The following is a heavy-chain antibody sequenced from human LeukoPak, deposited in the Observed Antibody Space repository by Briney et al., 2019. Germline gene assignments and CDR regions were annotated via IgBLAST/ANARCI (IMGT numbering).Heavy chain of an antibody. CDR2: IKQDGSEK. CDR1: GFTFSTYW. D-gene: IGHD3-10*01. Sequence: GGSLRLSCAASGFTFSTYWMTWVRQAPGKGLEWVANIKQDGSEKYYVDSVKGRFTISRDNAKNSLYLQMNSLRAEDTAVYYCSRPHPNYYGSGSNLDWGQGTLVTVSS. V-gene: IGHV3-7*01. CDR3: SRPHPNYYGSGSNLD. J-gene: IGHJ4*02.